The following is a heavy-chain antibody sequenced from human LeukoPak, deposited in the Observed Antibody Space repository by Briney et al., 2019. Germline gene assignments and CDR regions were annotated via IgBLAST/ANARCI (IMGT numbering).Heavy chain of an antibody. CDR2: IDPADGET. Sequence: ASVKVSCKASGYPFSVYYIHWLQQAPGKGLEWMGRIDPADGETTYAENFQGRVTFTADTSTYTIYMELNSLTLADRAVYFCARDHEERGPYLDLWGQGTQVIASS. V-gene: IGHV1-69-2*01. CDR3: ARDHEERGPYLDL. CDR1: GYPFSVYY. J-gene: IGHJ4*02. D-gene: IGHD3-10*01.